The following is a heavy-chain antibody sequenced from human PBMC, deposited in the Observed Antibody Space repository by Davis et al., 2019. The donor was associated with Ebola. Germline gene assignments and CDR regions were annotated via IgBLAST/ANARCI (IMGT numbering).Heavy chain of an antibody. CDR1: GGSISSSSYY. V-gene: IGHV4-31*03. CDR3: ARALQWLANFDY. D-gene: IGHD6-19*01. Sequence: LRLSCTVSGGSISSSSYYWGWIRQPPGKGLEWIGYIYYSGSTYYNPSLKSRVTISVDTSKNQFSLKLSSVTAADTAVYYCARALQWLANFDYWGQGTLVTVSS. J-gene: IGHJ4*02. CDR2: IYYSGST.